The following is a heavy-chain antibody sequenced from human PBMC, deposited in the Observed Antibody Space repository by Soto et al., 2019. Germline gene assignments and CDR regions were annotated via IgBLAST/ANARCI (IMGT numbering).Heavy chain of an antibody. D-gene: IGHD3-10*01. V-gene: IGHV3-66*01. CDR2: IYSGGST. J-gene: IGHJ6*03. CDR1: GLTVSSNS. CDR3: ARGFGYYYMDV. Sequence: EVQLVESGGGLVQPGGSLRLSCAASGLTVSSNSMSWVHQAPGKGLEWVSIIYSGGSTYYADSVKGRFTISRDNSKNTLYIQMNSLRAEDTAVYYCARGFGYYYMDVWGKGTTVTVSS.